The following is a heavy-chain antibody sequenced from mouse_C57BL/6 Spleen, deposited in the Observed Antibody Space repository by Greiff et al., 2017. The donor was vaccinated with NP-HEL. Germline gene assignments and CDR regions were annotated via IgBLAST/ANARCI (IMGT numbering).Heavy chain of an antibody. Sequence: QVQLQQPGAELVKPGASVKMSCKASGYTFTSYWITWVKQRPGQGLEWIGDIYPGSGSTNYNEKFKSKATLTVDTSSSTAYMQLSSLTSEDSAVYYCARSLYDYDEGAFAYWGQGTLVTVSA. J-gene: IGHJ3*01. CDR3: ARSLYDYDEGAFAY. V-gene: IGHV1-55*01. CDR1: GYTFTSYW. D-gene: IGHD2-4*01. CDR2: IYPGSGST.